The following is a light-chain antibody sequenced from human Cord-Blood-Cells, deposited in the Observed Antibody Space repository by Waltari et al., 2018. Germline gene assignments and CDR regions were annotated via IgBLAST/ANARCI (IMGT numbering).Light chain of an antibody. CDR1: SSDVGSYNL. Sequence: QSALTQPASVSGSPGPSITISCTGTSSDVGSYNLVSWYQQHPAKAPKLMIYEGSKRPSGVSNRFSGSKSGNTASLTISGLQAEDEADYYCCSYAGSSTYVFGTGTKVTVL. CDR2: EGS. J-gene: IGLJ1*01. V-gene: IGLV2-23*01. CDR3: CSYAGSSTYV.